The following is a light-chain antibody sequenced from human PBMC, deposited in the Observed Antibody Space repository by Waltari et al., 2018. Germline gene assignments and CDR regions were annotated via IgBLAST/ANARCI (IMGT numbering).Light chain of an antibody. CDR2: KAS. J-gene: IGKJ3*01. Sequence: DTQMTQSPSTLSASVGDRVTITCRASQSISSWLAWYQQKPGKAPKLLIYKASSLESGVPSRFSGSGSGTEFTLTISSLQPDDFATYYCQQYNSYSGFGPGTKVDIK. CDR1: QSISSW. V-gene: IGKV1-5*03. CDR3: QQYNSYSG.